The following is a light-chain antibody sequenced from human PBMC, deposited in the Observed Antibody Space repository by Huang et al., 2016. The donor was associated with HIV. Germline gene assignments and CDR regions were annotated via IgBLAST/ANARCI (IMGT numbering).Light chain of an antibody. CDR1: QGISNS. J-gene: IGKJ1*01. CDR3: QQYFGTPT. CDR2: AAS. V-gene: IGKV1-NL1*01. Sequence: DIQMTQSPSSLSASIGDRVTITCRASQGISNSLAWYQQKPGKAPKLLLYAASTLESGVPYRFSGSGSGTDYTLTISSLQPEDFAAYFCQQYFGTPTFGQGTKVEIK.